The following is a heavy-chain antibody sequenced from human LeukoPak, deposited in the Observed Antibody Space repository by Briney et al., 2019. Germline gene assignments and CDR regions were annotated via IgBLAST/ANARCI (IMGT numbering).Heavy chain of an antibody. V-gene: IGHV4-39*01. CDR3: ARHGQGLRYFDWMSFDS. CDR1: GGSISRSIYF. Sequence: TPSGTLSLTCTVSGGSISRSIYFWGRIRQPPGKGLEWIGDISDSGSTYYSPSLKSRVTISVDTSRNQFSLNLNSVTATDTAVYYCARHGQGLRYFDWMSFDSWGQGAPVTVSS. D-gene: IGHD3-9*01. J-gene: IGHJ4*02. CDR2: ISDSGST.